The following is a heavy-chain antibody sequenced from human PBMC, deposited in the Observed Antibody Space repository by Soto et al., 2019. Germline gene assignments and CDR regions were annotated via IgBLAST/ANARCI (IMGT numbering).Heavy chain of an antibody. CDR3: ARDRYTAGWHADP. J-gene: IGHJ5*02. V-gene: IGHV4-31*03. Sequence: SETLSLTCTVSGGSISSGGYYWSWIRQHPGEGLEWIGYIHYSGTTYYNPSLKSRVTMSVDTYKNQFSLKVSSVTAADTAVYYCARDRYTAGWHADPWGQGVLVTVYS. CDR1: GGSISSGGYY. D-gene: IGHD6-19*01. CDR2: IHYSGTT.